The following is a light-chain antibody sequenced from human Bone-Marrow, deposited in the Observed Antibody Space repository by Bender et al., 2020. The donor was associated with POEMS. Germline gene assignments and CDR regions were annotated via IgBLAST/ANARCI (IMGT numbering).Light chain of an antibody. J-gene: IGLJ3*02. Sequence: QLVVTQSPSASASLGASVRLTCTLSSGHSDYAIAWHQQQPEKGPRYLMKVNSDGSHTKGDGIPARFSGSSSGAERYLTISSLQSEDEGDYYCQTWGTGLDWVFGGGTKLTVL. CDR2: VNSDGSH. CDR1: SGHSDYA. V-gene: IGLV4-69*02. CDR3: QTWGTGLDWV.